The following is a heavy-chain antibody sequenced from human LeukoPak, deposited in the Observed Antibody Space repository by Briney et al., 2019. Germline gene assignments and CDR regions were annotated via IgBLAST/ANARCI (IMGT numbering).Heavy chain of an antibody. V-gene: IGHV3-23*01. D-gene: IGHD3-10*01. J-gene: IGHJ4*02. CDR3: AKRASGSGTSLSYFDY. CDR1: GFTFSSYA. CDR2: ISNSAGST. Sequence: GGSLRLSCAASGFTFSSYAMSWVRQALGKGLEWVSVISNSAGSTFYADSVKGRFTIPRDNSKNTLYLQMNSLRAEDTAVYYCAKRASGSGTSLSYFDYWGQGTLVTVSS.